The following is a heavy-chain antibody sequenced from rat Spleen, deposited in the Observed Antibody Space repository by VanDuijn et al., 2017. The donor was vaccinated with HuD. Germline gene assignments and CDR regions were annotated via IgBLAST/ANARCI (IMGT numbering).Heavy chain of an antibody. J-gene: IGHJ2*01. CDR3: ATVYGGYSGDY. CDR2: ISSGGGDT. D-gene: IGHD1-11*01. V-gene: IGHV5-25*01. Sequence: EVQLVESDGGLVQPGRSLKLSCAASGFTFSNYYMAWVRQAPTKGLEWVASISSGGGDTYYRDSVKGRFTISRDIAKSILFLEMDSLRSEDTATYYCATVYGGYSGDYWGQGVMVTVSS. CDR1: GFTFSNYY.